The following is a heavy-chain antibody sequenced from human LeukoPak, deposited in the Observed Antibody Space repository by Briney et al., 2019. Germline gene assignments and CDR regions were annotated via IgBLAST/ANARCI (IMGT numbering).Heavy chain of an antibody. V-gene: IGHV3-23*01. CDR3: AKDRSSVGVGGSDY. CDR2: ISASGDST. J-gene: IGHJ4*02. D-gene: IGHD3-16*01. CDR1: GFTFSSYW. Sequence: PGGSLRLSCAASGFTFSSYWMSWVRQAPGKGLEWVSGISASGDSTHYADSVKGRFTISRDNPKNTLYLQMNSLRAEDTAVYYCAKDRSSVGVGGSDYWGQGTLVTVSS.